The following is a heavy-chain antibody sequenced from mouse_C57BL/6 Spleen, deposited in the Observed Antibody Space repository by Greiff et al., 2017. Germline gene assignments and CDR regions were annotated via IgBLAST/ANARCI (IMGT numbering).Heavy chain of an antibody. CDR3: ARRADLYYAMDY. CDR1: GYAFSSYW. J-gene: IGHJ4*01. Sequence: QVQLQQSGAELVKPGASVKISCKASGYAFSSYWMNWVKQRPGKGLEWIGQIYPGDGDTNYNGKFKGKATLTADKSSSTAYMQLSSLTSEDSAVYFCARRADLYYAMDYWGQGTSVTVSS. V-gene: IGHV1-80*01. CDR2: IYPGDGDT. D-gene: IGHD3-3*01.